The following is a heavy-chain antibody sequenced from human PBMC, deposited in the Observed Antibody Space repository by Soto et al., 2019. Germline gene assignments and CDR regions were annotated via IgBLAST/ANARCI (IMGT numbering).Heavy chain of an antibody. CDR3: ARKGDYRFGWFDP. Sequence: ASVKVSCKASGYTFTGYYMHWVRQAPGQGLEWMGWINPNSGGTNYAQKFQGWVTMTRDTSISTAYMELSRLRSDDTAVYYCARKGDYRFGWFDPWGQGTLVTVSS. V-gene: IGHV1-2*04. CDR2: INPNSGGT. D-gene: IGHD3-10*01. CDR1: GYTFTGYY. J-gene: IGHJ5*02.